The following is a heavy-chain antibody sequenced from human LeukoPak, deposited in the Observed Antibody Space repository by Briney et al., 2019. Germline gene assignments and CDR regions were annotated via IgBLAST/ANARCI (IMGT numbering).Heavy chain of an antibody. Sequence: WIRQSPGKGLEWMGIIYPGDSDTRYSPSFQGQVTISADKSISTAYLQWSSLKASDTAMYYCARHGNMIVGARGGDAFDIWGQGTMVTVSS. V-gene: IGHV5-51*01. J-gene: IGHJ3*02. D-gene: IGHD1-26*01. CDR2: IYPGDSDT. CDR3: ARHGNMIVGARGGDAFDI.